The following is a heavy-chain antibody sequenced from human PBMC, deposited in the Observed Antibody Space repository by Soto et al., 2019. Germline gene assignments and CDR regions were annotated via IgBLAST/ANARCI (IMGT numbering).Heavy chain of an antibody. Sequence: ASVKVSCKASGYICAHYFIPWVRPAPGQGLEWMAIVDPTGSRTSHAHKFQGRVTLTRDADTGTVYLELNRLTSEDTALYCCARDSTTMVTGFDNSGQ. CDR2: VDPTGSRT. V-gene: IGHV1-46*01. CDR1: GYICAHYF. J-gene: IGHJ4*01. D-gene: IGHD5-18*01. CDR3: ARDSTTMVTGFDN.